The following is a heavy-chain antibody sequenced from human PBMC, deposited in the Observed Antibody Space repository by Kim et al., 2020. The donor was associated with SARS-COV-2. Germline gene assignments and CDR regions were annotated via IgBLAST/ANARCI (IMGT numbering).Heavy chain of an antibody. V-gene: IGHV3-66*02. Sequence: GGSLTLSCAASGFIVSSNYISWVRQAPGKGLEWVSLFNYGGDTYYADSVKGRFTISRDNSKNTVYLQMNSLRPEDTAVYYCARPSGGTLGTKFDYLYFGMDVWGQGTTVFVSS. J-gene: IGHJ6*02. CDR1: GFIVSSNY. CDR2: FNYGGDT. CDR3: ARPSGGTLGTKFDYLYFGMDV. D-gene: IGHD5-12*01.